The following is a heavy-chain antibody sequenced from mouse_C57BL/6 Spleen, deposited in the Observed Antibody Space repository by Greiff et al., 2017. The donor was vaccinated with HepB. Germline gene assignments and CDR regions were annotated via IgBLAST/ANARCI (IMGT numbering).Heavy chain of an antibody. CDR3: ATDSSGYEAMDY. Sequence: VQLQQPGAELVKPGASVKLSCKASGYTFTSYWMHWVKQRPGQGLEWIGMIHPNSGSTNYNEKFKSKATLTVDKSSSTAYMQLSSLTSEDSAVYYCATDSSGYEAMDYWGQGTSVTVSS. D-gene: IGHD3-2*02. J-gene: IGHJ4*01. CDR2: IHPNSGST. V-gene: IGHV1-64*01. CDR1: GYTFTSYW.